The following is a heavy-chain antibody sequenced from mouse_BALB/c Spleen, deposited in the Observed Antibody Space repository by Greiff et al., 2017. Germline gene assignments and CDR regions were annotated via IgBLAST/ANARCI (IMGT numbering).Heavy chain of an antibody. J-gene: IGHJ2*01. CDR3: ARKEVAKAFDY. V-gene: IGHV1-87*01. D-gene: IGHD1-1*01. CDR1: GYTFTSYW. CDR2: IYPGDGDT. Sequence: VQLQQSGAELARPGASVKLSCKASGYTFTSYWMQWVKQRPGQGLEWIGAIYPGDGDTRYTQKFKGKATLTADKSSSTAYMQLSSLASEDSAVYYCARKEVAKAFDYWGQGTTLTVSS.